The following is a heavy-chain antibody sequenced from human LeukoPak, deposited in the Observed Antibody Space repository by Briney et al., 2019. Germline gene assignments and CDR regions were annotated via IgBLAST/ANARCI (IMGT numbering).Heavy chain of an antibody. CDR1: GFTFNNYA. D-gene: IGHD1-14*01. CDR2: ITDSGVDT. V-gene: IGHV3-23*01. J-gene: IGHJ4*03. CDR3: AKSPPRGNQYLFDL. Sequence: GGSLRLSCAVSGFTFNNYAMTWVRQAPGKGLEWVSSITDSGVDTYYADSVKGRFSISRDNSKNTVFLQMNSLRAEDTAVYYCAKSPPRGNQYLFDLWGQGSL.